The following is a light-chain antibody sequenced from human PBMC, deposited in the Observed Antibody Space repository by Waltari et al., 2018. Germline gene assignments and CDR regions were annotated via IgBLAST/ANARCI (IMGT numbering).Light chain of an antibody. Sequence: DIQMTQSTSTLSASVGDRVTITCRASQSISTWLAWYQQIPGEAPKLLIYKASSLESGVPSRFSGSGSGTEFTLTISSLRPDDFATYYCQQYNESPYTFGQGTKLEIK. V-gene: IGKV1-5*03. J-gene: IGKJ2*01. CDR2: KAS. CDR1: QSISTW. CDR3: QQYNESPYT.